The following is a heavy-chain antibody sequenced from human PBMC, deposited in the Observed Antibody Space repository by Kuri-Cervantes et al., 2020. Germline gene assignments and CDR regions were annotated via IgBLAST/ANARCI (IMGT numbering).Heavy chain of an antibody. Sequence: GESLKISCAASGFTFSSYEMNWVRQAPGKGLEWVSAISGSGGSTYYADSVKGRFTISRDNSKNTLYLQMNSLRAEDTAVYYCATDSRRFGYWGQGTLVTVSS. J-gene: IGHJ4*02. CDR2: ISGSGGST. CDR1: GFTFSSYE. V-gene: IGHV3-23*01. CDR3: ATDSRRFGY.